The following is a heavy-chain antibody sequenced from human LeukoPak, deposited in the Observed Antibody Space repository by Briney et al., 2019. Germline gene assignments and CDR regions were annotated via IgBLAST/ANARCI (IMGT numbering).Heavy chain of an antibody. J-gene: IGHJ4*02. CDR3: ARDVSGSYSGY. D-gene: IGHD1-26*01. CDR1: GFTFSSYS. V-gene: IGHV3-21*01. CDR2: ISSSSSYI. Sequence: GGSLRLSCAASGFTFSSYSMNWVRQAAGKGREWVSSISSSSSYIYYADSVKGRFTISRDNAKNSLYLQMNSLRAEDTAVYYCARDVSGSYSGYWGQGTLVTVSS.